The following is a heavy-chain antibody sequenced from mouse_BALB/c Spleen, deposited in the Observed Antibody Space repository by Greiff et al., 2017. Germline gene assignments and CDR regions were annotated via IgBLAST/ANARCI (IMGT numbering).Heavy chain of an antibody. CDR1: GYTFTSYV. V-gene: IGHV1-14*01. J-gene: IGHJ3*01. CDR2: INPYNDGT. CDR3: ATYGYDSWFAY. Sequence: EVQLQQSGPELVKPGASVKMSCKASGYTFTSYVMHWVKQKPGQGLEWIGYINPYNDGTKYNEKFKGKATLTSDKSSSTAYMELSSLTSEDSAVYYCATYGYDSWFAYWGQGTLVTVSA. D-gene: IGHD2-2*01.